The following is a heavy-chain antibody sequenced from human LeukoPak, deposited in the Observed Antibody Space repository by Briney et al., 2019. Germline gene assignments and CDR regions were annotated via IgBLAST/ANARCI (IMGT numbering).Heavy chain of an antibody. V-gene: IGHV3-7*01. CDR3: ARRSYYDSSGYYSIDY. CDR2: IKQDGSEK. CDR1: GFTFSSYW. D-gene: IGHD3-22*01. Sequence: PGGSLRLSCAASGFTFSSYWMSWVRQAPGKGLEWVANIKQDGSEKYYVDSVKGRFTISRDNAKNSLYLQMNSLRAEDTAVYYCARRSYYDSSGYYSIDYWGQGTLVTVSS. J-gene: IGHJ4*02.